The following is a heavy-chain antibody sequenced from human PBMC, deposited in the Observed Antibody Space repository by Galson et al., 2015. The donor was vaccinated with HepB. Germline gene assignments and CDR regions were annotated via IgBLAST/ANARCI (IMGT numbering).Heavy chain of an antibody. CDR2: ISGNGGNT. J-gene: IGHJ4*02. CDR3: AKESCSGGSCYKIDY. Sequence: SLRLSCAASGFTFSSYAMSWVRQAPGKGLEWASAISGNGGNTYYADSVKGLFTISRDNSKNTLYLQMNSLRAEDTAVYYCAKESCSGGSCYKIDYWGQGTLVTVSS. D-gene: IGHD2-15*01. CDR1: GFTFSSYA. V-gene: IGHV3-23*01.